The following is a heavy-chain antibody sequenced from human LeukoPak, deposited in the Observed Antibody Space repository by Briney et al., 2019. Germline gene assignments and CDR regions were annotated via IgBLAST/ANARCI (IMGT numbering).Heavy chain of an antibody. D-gene: IGHD5-18*01. V-gene: IGHV1-8*01. CDR2: MNPNSGNT. Sequence: ASVKVPCKASGYTFTSYDINWVRQATGQGLEWMGWMNPNSGNTGYAQKFQGRVTMTRNTSISTAYMELSSLRSEDTAVYYCVREGNIQLWFDYYGMDVWGQGTTVTVSS. CDR3: VREGNIQLWFDYYGMDV. J-gene: IGHJ6*02. CDR1: GYTFTSYD.